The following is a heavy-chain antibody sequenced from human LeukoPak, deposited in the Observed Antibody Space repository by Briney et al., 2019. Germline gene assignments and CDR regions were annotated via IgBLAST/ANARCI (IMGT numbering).Heavy chain of an antibody. D-gene: IGHD3-10*01. CDR3: ARDYYGSGSYLYYMDV. CDR2: IYTSGST. J-gene: IGHJ6*03. CDR1: GGSISSYY. Sequence: SETLSLTCTVSGGSISSYYWSWIRQPAGKGLEWIGRIYTSGSTNYNPSLKSRVTISVDTSKNQFSLKLSSVTAADTAVYYCARDYYGSGSYLYYMDVWGKGTTVTISS. V-gene: IGHV4-4*07.